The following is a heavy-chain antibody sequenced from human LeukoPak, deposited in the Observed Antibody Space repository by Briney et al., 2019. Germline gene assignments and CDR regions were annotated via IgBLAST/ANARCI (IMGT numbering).Heavy chain of an antibody. Sequence: GGSLRLSCAASGFTFSNASMSCVRQAPGKGLEWVCRIKSKMDGGTTAYAAPVKGRFTISRDDSKNTLFLQMNSPKTEDTAVYYCTSVANSDFDYWGQGTLVTVSS. CDR2: IKSKMDGGTT. D-gene: IGHD4/OR15-4a*01. J-gene: IGHJ4*02. CDR1: GFTFSNAS. CDR3: TSVANSDFDY. V-gene: IGHV3-15*01.